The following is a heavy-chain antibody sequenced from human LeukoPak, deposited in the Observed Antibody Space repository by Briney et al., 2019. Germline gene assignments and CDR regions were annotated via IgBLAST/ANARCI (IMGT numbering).Heavy chain of an antibody. CDR2: ISGFI. CDR3: AKEGIAVAGHFDY. D-gene: IGHD6-19*01. Sequence: GGSLRLSCVGSGFTFSSYSMNWVRQAPGKGLEWIAYISGFIQYADSVKGRFTISRDNSKNTLYLQMNSLRAEDTAVYYCAKEGIAVAGHFDYWGQGTLVTVSS. J-gene: IGHJ4*02. V-gene: IGHV3-21*05. CDR1: GFTFSSYS.